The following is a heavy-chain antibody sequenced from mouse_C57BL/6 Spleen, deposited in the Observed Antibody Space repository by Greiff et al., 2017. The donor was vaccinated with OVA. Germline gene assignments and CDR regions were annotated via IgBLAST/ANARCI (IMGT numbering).Heavy chain of an antibody. CDR3: ASGTYPDWYIDV. CDR2: IHPSDGDT. V-gene: IGHV1-74*01. CDR1: GYTFTSYW. J-gene: IGHJ1*03. D-gene: IGHD4-1*01. Sequence: VQLQQPGAELVKPGASVKVSCKASGYTFTSYWMHWVKQRPGQGLEWIGRIHPSDGDTNSNPKFQGKATLTVDKSSSTAYMQLSSLTSEDSAVYYVASGTYPDWYIDVWGTGTTVTVSS.